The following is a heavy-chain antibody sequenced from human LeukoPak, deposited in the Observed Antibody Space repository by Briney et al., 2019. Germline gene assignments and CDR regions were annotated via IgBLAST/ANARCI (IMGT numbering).Heavy chain of an antibody. CDR2: INTAGNT. J-gene: IGHJ4*02. Sequence: AGSLRLSCAASEVTFSNYDMHWIRQATGKGLEWIATINTAGNTWYPGSVKGRFTISREKSKNSLTLQMNSVRAGDTAVYYCARAKMPGIQTAGRVNYFEFWGQGTLVTVSS. CDR1: EVTFSNYD. V-gene: IGHV3-13*01. CDR3: ARAKMPGIQTAGRVNYFEF. D-gene: IGHD5-18*01.